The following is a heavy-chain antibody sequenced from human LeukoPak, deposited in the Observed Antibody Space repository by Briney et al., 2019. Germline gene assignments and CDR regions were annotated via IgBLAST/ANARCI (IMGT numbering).Heavy chain of an antibody. CDR1: GGTFSSYA. CDR3: ARDHCCTTSGNAFEF. Sequence: ASVTVSCKASGGTFSSYAISWVRQAPGHGLEWMGWLSTYNGKTNYAQKFQGRVIMTTETSASTVYMELNSLTSDDTAIYYCARDHCCTTSGNAFEFWGQGAMVTVSS. D-gene: IGHD2-2*01. CDR2: LSTYNGKT. V-gene: IGHV1-18*01. J-gene: IGHJ3*01.